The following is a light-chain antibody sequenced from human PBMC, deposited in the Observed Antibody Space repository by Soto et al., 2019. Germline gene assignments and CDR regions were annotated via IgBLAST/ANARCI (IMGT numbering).Light chain of an antibody. CDR2: GAS. CDR1: QSISDT. V-gene: IGKV3-15*01. Sequence: EIVMTQSPVTLSVSPGGRATLSCRASQSISDTLAWYQQKPGQAPRLLIHGASTRAPGFPARFSGSGSGTDFTLTISSLQSEDFAVYYCQQYNNWPPCTFGQGTKLEIK. J-gene: IGKJ2*01. CDR3: QQYNNWPPCT.